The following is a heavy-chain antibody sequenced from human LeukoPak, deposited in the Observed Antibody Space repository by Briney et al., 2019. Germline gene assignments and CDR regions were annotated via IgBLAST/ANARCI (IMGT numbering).Heavy chain of an antibody. CDR1: GGTFSSYA. J-gene: IGHJ3*02. D-gene: IGHD3-3*01. V-gene: IGHV1-69*13. CDR3: ARVPVWGITILDDAFDI. Sequence: SVKVSCKASGGTFSSYAISWVRQAPGQGLEWVGGIIPIFGTANYAQKFQGRVTITADESTSTAYMELRSLRSDDTAVYYCARVPVWGITILDDAFDIWGQGTMVTVSS. CDR2: IIPIFGTA.